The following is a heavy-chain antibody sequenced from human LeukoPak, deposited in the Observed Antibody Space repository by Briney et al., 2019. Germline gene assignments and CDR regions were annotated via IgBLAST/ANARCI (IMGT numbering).Heavy chain of an antibody. J-gene: IGHJ6*02. CDR1: GGSISSGGYY. D-gene: IGHD2-15*01. Sequence: SETLSLTCTVSGGSISSGGYYWSWIRQHPGKGLEWIRYIYYSGSTYYNPSLKSRVTISVDTSKNQFSLKLSSVTAADTAVYYCARDGSVVVVAATLRGPAKYGMDVWGQGTTVTVSS. CDR2: IYYSGST. V-gene: IGHV4-31*03. CDR3: ARDGSVVVVAATLRGPAKYGMDV.